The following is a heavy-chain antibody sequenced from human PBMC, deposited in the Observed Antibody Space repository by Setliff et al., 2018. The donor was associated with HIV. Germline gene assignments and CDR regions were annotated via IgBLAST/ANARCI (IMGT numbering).Heavy chain of an antibody. CDR2: ISFDGTDT. J-gene: IGHJ4*02. Sequence: GGSLRLSCAASEFTFSNYAMHWVRQAPGKGLEWGAVISFDGTDTYYADSVKGRFTISRDNSKNTLYLQMNSLRAEDTAVYYCAKLPHGGPLYYFDYWGQGTLVTVSS. V-gene: IGHV3-30*04. D-gene: IGHD2-15*01. CDR1: EFTFSNYA. CDR3: AKLPHGGPLYYFDY.